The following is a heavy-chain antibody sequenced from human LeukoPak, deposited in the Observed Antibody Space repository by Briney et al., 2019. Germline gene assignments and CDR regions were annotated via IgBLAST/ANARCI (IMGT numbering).Heavy chain of an antibody. CDR3: ARDENPRI. CDR1: GYRLSNYD. Sequence: GASVKVSCKASGYRLSNYDITWVRQAPGQGLEWMGWIIPYNGNTKYAETLQGRVTMTTDTSTNTAYMELRSLRSDDTAVYYCARDENPRIWGQGTMVTVSS. J-gene: IGHJ3*02. CDR2: IIPYNGNT. V-gene: IGHV1-18*01.